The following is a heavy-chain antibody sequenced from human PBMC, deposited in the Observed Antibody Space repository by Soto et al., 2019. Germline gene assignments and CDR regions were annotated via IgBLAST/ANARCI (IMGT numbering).Heavy chain of an antibody. CDR3: ARASVATTLYYYYGMDV. D-gene: IGHD5-12*01. J-gene: IGHJ6*02. CDR2: IIPIFGTA. CDR1: GGTFSSYA. Sequence: ASVKVSCKASGGTFSSYAISWVRQAPGQGLEWMGGIIPIFGTANYAQKFQGRVTITADESTSTAYMELSSLRSEDTAVYYCARASVATTLYYYYGMDVWGQGTTVTVSS. V-gene: IGHV1-69*13.